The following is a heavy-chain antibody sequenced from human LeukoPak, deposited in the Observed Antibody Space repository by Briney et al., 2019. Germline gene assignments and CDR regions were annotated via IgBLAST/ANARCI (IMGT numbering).Heavy chain of an antibody. D-gene: IGHD2-15*01. CDR1: GFTVSSNY. CDR2: IYSGGTT. CDR3: ARGYCSGGNCYHFDY. V-gene: IGHV3-53*01. Sequence: GGSLRLSCAASGFTVSSNYMSWVRQAPGKGLEWVSVIYSGGTTYYAGSVKGRFTLSRDNSKNTLYLQMNSLRAEDTAVYYCARGYCSGGNCYHFDYWGQGALVTISS. J-gene: IGHJ4*02.